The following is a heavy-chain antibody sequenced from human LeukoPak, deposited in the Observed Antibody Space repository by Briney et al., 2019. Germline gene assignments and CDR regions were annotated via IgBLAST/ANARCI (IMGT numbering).Heavy chain of an antibody. J-gene: IGHJ4*02. Sequence: SETLSLTCTVSGYSISSGYYWGWIRQPPGKGLEWIGSIYHSGSTYYNPSLKSRVTISVDTSKNQFSLKLSSVTAADTAVYYCARSSSWYPFDYWGQGTLVTVSS. D-gene: IGHD6-13*01. CDR3: ARSSSWYPFDY. CDR2: IYHSGST. V-gene: IGHV4-38-2*02. CDR1: GYSISSGYY.